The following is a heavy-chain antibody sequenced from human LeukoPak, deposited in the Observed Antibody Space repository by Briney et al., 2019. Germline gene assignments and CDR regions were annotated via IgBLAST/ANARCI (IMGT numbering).Heavy chain of an antibody. D-gene: IGHD3-9*01. Sequence: GGSLRLSCAATGFTFSDYAMHWVRQAPDKGLEWVAIISDDGSNKYFADSVKGRFSISRDNSKNTLYLQMNSLRAEDTAMYYCARDSRRYFDWLSGSVDYWGQGTLVTVSS. J-gene: IGHJ4*02. CDR1: GFTFSDYA. CDR2: ISDDGSNK. CDR3: ARDSRRYFDWLSGSVDY. V-gene: IGHV3-30*04.